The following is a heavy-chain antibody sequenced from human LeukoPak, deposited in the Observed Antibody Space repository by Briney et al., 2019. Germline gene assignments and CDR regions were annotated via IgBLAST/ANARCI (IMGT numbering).Heavy chain of an antibody. V-gene: IGHV3-23*01. Sequence: PGGSLRLSCAASGFTFSSYAMSWVRQAPGKGLEWVSTVSGGGGTTYYADSVKGRFTISRDNAKNSLYLQMNSLRAEDTAVYYCARDLFSGYDSSSFYFDYWGQGTLVTVSS. D-gene: IGHD5-12*01. CDR3: ARDLFSGYDSSSFYFDY. CDR1: GFTFSSYA. J-gene: IGHJ4*02. CDR2: VSGGGGTT.